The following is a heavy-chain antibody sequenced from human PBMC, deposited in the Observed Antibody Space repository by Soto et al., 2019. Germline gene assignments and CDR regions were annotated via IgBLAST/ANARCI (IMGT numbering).Heavy chain of an antibody. CDR3: ATLDTTYFAY. J-gene: IGHJ4*02. D-gene: IGHD2-2*01. V-gene: IGHV4-31*01. Sequence: QVQLQESGPGLVKPSQTLSLTCTVSGGSISSGGYYWSCIRQPPKKGLELIGYIYYSGNTYYNPSLKCLVAMSVDTSKSQFPLNLTSVTAADTAVYSCATLDTTYFAYRCQGTLVTGSS. CDR1: GGSISSGGYY. CDR2: IYYSGNT.